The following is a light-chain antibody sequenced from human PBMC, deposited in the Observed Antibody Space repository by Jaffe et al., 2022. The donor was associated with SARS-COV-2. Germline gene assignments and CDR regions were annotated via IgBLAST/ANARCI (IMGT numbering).Light chain of an antibody. V-gene: IGLV2-14*01. Sequence: QSALTQPASVSGSPGQSITISCTGTSSDVGGHNYVSWYQQHPGKAPKVMIYEVSNRHSGVSNRFSGSKSGNTASLTISGLQAEDEADYYCNSYSSSSTHVVFGGGTKLTVL. CDR3: NSYSSSSTHVV. CDR2: EVS. J-gene: IGLJ2*01. CDR1: SSDVGGHNY.